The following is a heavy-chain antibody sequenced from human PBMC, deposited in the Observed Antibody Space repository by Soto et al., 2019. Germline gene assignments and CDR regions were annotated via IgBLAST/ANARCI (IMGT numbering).Heavy chain of an antibody. CDR1: GYTFTSYG. Sequence: ASVTVSCKASGYTFTSYGISWVRQAPGQGLEWMGWISANNGNTNYAQKFQGRVTMTTDTSTSTVYMELRSLRSEDTAVYYCVRGRGQIIRRDRGIAAAGNWFDPWGQGTLVTVSS. J-gene: IGHJ5*02. V-gene: IGHV1-18*01. CDR2: ISANNGNT. CDR3: VRGRGQIIRRDRGIAAAGNWFDP. D-gene: IGHD6-13*01.